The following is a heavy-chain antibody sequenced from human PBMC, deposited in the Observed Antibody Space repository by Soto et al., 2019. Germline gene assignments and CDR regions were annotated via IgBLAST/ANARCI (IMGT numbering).Heavy chain of an antibody. V-gene: IGHV1-69*13. CDR3: ARRLNDSWSGEDGFDI. CDR1: GGTFSSYA. CDR2: IIPNFGKA. Sequence: SVKVSCKASGGTFSSYAISWVRQAPGQGLEWMGGIIPNFGKANYAQKFQGRVTITADESTSTAYMELSSLRSEDTAVYYCARRLNDSWSGEDGFDIWGQGTMVTVSS. J-gene: IGHJ3*02. D-gene: IGHD3-3*01.